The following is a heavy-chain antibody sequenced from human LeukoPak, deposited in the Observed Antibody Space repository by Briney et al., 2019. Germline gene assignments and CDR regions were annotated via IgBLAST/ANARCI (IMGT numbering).Heavy chain of an antibody. V-gene: IGHV4-34*01. D-gene: IGHD2-2*01. CDR1: GVSFSGYY. CDR2: INHSGST. Sequence: SETLSLTCAVYGVSFSGYYWSWIRQPPGKGLEWIGEINHSGSTNYNPSLKTRVTISVDTSQNQFSLKLSSVTAADTAVYYFARGGIDGGYAWPFDYWGQGTLVTVSS. CDR3: ARGGIDGGYAWPFDY. J-gene: IGHJ4*02.